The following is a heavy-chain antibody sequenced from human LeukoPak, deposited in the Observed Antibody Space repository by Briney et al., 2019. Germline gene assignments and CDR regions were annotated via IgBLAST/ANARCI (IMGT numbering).Heavy chain of an antibody. CDR3: AIMHGYYDGSGYWVQ. V-gene: IGHV3-23*01. D-gene: IGHD3-22*01. CDR1: GFTFGSYG. Sequence: GGSLRLSCAASGFTFGSYGVSWVRQAPGKGLEWVSFITPNADRTSYADSVGGRFTISRDNPRNTLYMQMNSLRDEDTALYYCAIMHGYYDGSGYWVQWGQGTLVTVSS. J-gene: IGHJ1*01. CDR2: ITPNADRT.